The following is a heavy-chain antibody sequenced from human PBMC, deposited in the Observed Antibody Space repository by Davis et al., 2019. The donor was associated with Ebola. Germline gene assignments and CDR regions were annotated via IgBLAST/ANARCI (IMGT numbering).Heavy chain of an antibody. J-gene: IGHJ4*02. CDR3: AKHTFGGVIDY. V-gene: IGHV3-23*01. Sequence: GGSLRLSCAASGFTFSSYGMHWVRQAPGKGLEWVSTISGSGGSTYYADSVKGRFTISRDNSKNTLYLQMNSLRAEDTAVYYCAKHTFGGVIDYWGQGTLVTVSS. CDR1: GFTFSSYG. D-gene: IGHD3-16*02. CDR2: ISGSGGST.